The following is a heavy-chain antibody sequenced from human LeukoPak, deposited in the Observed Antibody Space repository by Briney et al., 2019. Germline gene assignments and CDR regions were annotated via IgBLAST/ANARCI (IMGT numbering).Heavy chain of an antibody. J-gene: IGHJ6*03. Sequence: SETLSLTCTVSGDSISSGDYYWSWIRQPAGKGLEWIGRISSSGSTNYNPSLKSRVTISVDTSKNQFSLKLSSVTAADTAVYYCARLFHYGSGRPYYYYYYMDVWGKGTTVTISS. CDR1: GDSISSGDYY. D-gene: IGHD3-10*01. V-gene: IGHV4-61*02. CDR2: ISSSGST. CDR3: ARLFHYGSGRPYYYYYYMDV.